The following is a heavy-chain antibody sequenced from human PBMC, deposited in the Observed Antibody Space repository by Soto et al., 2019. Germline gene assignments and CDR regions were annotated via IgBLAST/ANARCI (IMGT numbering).Heavy chain of an antibody. J-gene: IGHJ6*02. CDR2: INHSGST. CDR3: ARDYGDYQYYYYGMDV. Sequence: QVQLQQWGAGLLKPSETLSLTCAVYGGSFSGYYWSWIRQPPGKGLEWIGEINHSGSTNYNPSLKSRVTISXXTXKXXFSLKLSSVTAADTAVYYCARDYGDYQYYYYGMDVWGQGTTVTVSS. CDR1: GGSFSGYY. V-gene: IGHV4-34*01. D-gene: IGHD4-17*01.